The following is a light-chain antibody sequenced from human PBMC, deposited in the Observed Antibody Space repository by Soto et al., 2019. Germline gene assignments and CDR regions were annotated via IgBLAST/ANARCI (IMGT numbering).Light chain of an antibody. CDR2: GAS. CDR3: QQRSNWPPIT. V-gene: IGKV3-11*01. CDR1: QSVTSSY. J-gene: IGKJ5*01. Sequence: EIVLTQSPGTLSLSPGERATLSCWSSQSVTSSYLAWYQQKPGQAPRLLMYGASNRATGIPARFSGSGSGTDFTLTISSLEPEDFAVYYCQQRSNWPPITFGQGTRLEIK.